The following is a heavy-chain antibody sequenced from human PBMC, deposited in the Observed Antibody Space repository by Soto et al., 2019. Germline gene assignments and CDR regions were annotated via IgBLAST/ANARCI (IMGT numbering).Heavy chain of an antibody. CDR1: GGSINNYY. CDR3: ARGRGSYYHFDY. J-gene: IGHJ4*02. D-gene: IGHD3-10*01. Sequence: SETLSLTCTGSGGSINNYYCSWIRQPPGQGLEWIGYIYSSGSTNYNPSLNRRVTISPDSSKNQLSLKLSPVTAADTALFYCARGRGSYYHFDYWGQGTLVTVSS. CDR2: IYSSGST. V-gene: IGHV4-59*01.